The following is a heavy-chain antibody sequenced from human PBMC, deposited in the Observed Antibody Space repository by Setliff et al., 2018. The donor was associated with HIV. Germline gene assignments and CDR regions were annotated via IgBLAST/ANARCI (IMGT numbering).Heavy chain of an antibody. D-gene: IGHD4-17*01. CDR3: GRLETGPATSAYGPFNP. V-gene: IGHV4-39*02. J-gene: IGHJ5*02. Sequence: SETLSLTCTVSDASISTSNFLWGWIRQSPGKGLEWIGSSYYSSRTYYNPSLKNRVTISADTSKNHLSLKLTSLTAADTAVYYCGRLETGPATSAYGPFNPWGQGKMVTVSS. CDR2: SYYSSRT. CDR1: DASISTSNFL.